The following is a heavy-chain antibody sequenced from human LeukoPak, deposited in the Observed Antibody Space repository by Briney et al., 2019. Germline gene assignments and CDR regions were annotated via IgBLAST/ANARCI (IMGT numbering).Heavy chain of an antibody. Sequence: GGSLRLSCAASGFTFSSYSMNWVRQAPGKGLEWVSSISSRANYIYYADSVQGRFTISRDNAKNSMYLQMNSLRAEDTAVYYCASLVYCGGDCYTDYWGQGTLVTVSS. V-gene: IGHV3-21*01. J-gene: IGHJ4*02. CDR1: GFTFSSYS. CDR3: ASLVYCGGDCYTDY. CDR2: ISSRANYI. D-gene: IGHD2-21*02.